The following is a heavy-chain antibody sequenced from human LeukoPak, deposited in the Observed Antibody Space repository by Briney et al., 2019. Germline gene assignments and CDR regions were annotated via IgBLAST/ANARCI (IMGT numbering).Heavy chain of an antibody. CDR3: ARGTKYYDFWSGYLVY. J-gene: IGHJ4*02. Sequence: PSETLSLTCAVYGGSFSGYYWGWIRQPPGKGLEWIGEINHSGSTNYNPSLKSRVTISVDTSKNQFSLKLSSVTAADTAVYYCARGTKYYDFWSGYLVYWGQGTLVTVSS. CDR1: GGSFSGYY. D-gene: IGHD3-3*01. V-gene: IGHV4-34*01. CDR2: INHSGST.